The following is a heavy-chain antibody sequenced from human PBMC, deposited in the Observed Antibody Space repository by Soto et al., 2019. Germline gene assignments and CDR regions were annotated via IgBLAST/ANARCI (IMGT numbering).Heavy chain of an antibody. CDR2: ISTYDGNT. D-gene: IGHD6-6*01. CDR1: GYTFFTYG. Sequence: ASVNVSCKASGYTFFTYGITWVRQAPGQGLEWMGWISTYDGNTDYAQKVRGRVTMTTDTSTRTAYMELRSLRSDDTAVYYCARKYSSSSWFDPWGQGTLVTVSS. V-gene: IGHV1-18*01. CDR3: ARKYSSSSWFDP. J-gene: IGHJ5*02.